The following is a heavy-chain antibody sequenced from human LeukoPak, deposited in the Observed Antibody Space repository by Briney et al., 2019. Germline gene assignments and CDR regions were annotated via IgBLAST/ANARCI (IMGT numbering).Heavy chain of an antibody. CDR2: ISSSSSYI. CDR1: GFTFSSYS. J-gene: IGHJ4*02. V-gene: IGHV3-21*01. D-gene: IGHD5-18*01. Sequence: GGSLRLSCAASGFTFSSYSMNWVRQAPGKGLEWVSSISSSSSYIYYADSVKGRFTISRDNAKNSLYLQMNSLRAEDTAMYYCARDWGTAMVHVPYYFDYWGQGTLVTVSS. CDR3: ARDWGTAMVHVPYYFDY.